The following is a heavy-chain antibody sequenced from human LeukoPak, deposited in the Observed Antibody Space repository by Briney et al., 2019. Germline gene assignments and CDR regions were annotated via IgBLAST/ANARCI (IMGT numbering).Heavy chain of an antibody. CDR3: ARSVSFRMYDAFDI. Sequence: GGSLRLSCAASGFTFSSYWMSWVRQAPGKGLEWVANIKQDGSEKYYVDSVKGRITISRDNAKNSLYLQMNSLRAEDTAVYYCARSVSFRMYDAFDIWGQGTMVTVSS. V-gene: IGHV3-7*01. CDR1: GFTFSSYW. D-gene: IGHD2-8*01. CDR2: IKQDGSEK. J-gene: IGHJ3*02.